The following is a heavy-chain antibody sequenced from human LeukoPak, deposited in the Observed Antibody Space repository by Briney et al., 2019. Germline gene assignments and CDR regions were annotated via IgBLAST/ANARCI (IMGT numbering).Heavy chain of an antibody. CDR2: FYYSGSI. CDR3: ARDADFGDSIAFDI. Sequence: SETLSLICAVSGGSISSGGYSWGWVRQPPGKVLEWVGYFYYSGSIYYNPSVKSRVTISVDRSKNQCSLKLSSVTAADTAVYYCARDADFGDSIAFDIWGQGTMVTVSS. D-gene: IGHD3-10*01. V-gene: IGHV4-30-2*01. J-gene: IGHJ3*02. CDR1: GGSISSGGYS.